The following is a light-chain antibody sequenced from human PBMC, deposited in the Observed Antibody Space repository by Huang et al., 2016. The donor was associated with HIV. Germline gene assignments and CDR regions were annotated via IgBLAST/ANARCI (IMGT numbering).Light chain of an antibody. CDR2: AAS. CDR1: QRISTY. CDR3: QQSLSTPYT. Sequence: DIQLTQSPSSLSASVGDSVTITCRASQRISTYFSWYRQRPGKTPDLLIYAASSLEGEVPSRFSGSVSGTDFSLTISTLQPEDFATYYCQQSLSTPYTFGQGTKVEIK. J-gene: IGKJ2*01. V-gene: IGKV1-39*01.